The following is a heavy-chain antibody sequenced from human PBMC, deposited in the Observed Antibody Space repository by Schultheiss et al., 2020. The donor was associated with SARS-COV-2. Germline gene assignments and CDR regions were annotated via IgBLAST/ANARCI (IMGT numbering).Heavy chain of an antibody. J-gene: IGHJ4*02. CDR1: GGTFSSYA. CDR2: INPNSGGT. V-gene: IGHV1-2*04. Sequence: ASVKVSCKASGGTFSSYAISWVRQAPGQGLEWMGWINPNSGGTNYAQKFQGWVTMTRDTSISTAYMELSRLRSDDTAVYYCARAYCSSTSCSLYYFDYWGQVTLVTVSS. CDR3: ARAYCSSTSCSLYYFDY. D-gene: IGHD2-2*01.